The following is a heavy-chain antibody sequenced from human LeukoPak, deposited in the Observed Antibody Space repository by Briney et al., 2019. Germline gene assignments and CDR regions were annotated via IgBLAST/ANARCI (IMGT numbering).Heavy chain of an antibody. CDR2: ISGSGGST. V-gene: IGHV3-23*01. CDR1: GSTFSSYG. Sequence: GGSLRLSCAASGSTFSSYGMSWVRQAPGKGLEWVSAISGSGGSTYYADSVKGRFTISRDNSKNTLYLQMNSLRAEDTAVYYCAKEGCSSTSCPTADWGQGTLVTVSS. J-gene: IGHJ4*02. CDR3: AKEGCSSTSCPTAD. D-gene: IGHD2-2*01.